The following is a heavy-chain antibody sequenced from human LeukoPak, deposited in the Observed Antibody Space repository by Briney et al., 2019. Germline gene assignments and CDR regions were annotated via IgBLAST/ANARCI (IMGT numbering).Heavy chain of an antibody. CDR1: GFTFSSYG. CDR3: ARDKRRSSTSCYRGCRGGGYYYYMDV. Sequence: GGSLRLSCAASGFTFSSYGMHWVRQAPGKGLEWVAFIRYDGSNKYYADSVKGRFTISRDNSKNTLYLQMNSLRAEDTAVYYCARDKRRSSTSCYRGCRGGGYYYYMDVWGKGTTVTISS. V-gene: IGHV3-30*02. J-gene: IGHJ6*03. CDR2: IRYDGSNK. D-gene: IGHD2-2*01.